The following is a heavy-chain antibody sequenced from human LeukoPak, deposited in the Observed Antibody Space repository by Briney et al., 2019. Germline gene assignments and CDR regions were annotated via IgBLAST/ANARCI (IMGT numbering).Heavy chain of an antibody. Sequence: ASVKVSCKASGYTFTSYGISWVRQAPGQGLEWMGWISAYNGDTNYAQKLQGRVTMTTDTSTSTAYMELRSLRSDDTAVYYCARVPQRGQQLDYWGQGTLVTVSS. CDR2: ISAYNGDT. D-gene: IGHD6-13*01. J-gene: IGHJ4*02. CDR1: GYTFTSYG. CDR3: ARVPQRGQQLDY. V-gene: IGHV1-18*01.